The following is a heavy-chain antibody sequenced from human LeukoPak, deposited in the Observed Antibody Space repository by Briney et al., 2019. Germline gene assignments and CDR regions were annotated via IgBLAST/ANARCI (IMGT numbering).Heavy chain of an antibody. D-gene: IGHD3-10*02. V-gene: IGHV3-48*03. CDR2: ISISGNTV. CDR3: AELGITMIGGV. J-gene: IGHJ6*04. Sequence: GGSLGLSCTASGFTFSSYEMNWVRQAPGKGLEWISYISISGNTVYYADSVMGRFFISRDNAKESVYLQMKSLRAEDTAVYYCAELGITMIGGVWGKGTTVTISS. CDR1: GFTFSSYE.